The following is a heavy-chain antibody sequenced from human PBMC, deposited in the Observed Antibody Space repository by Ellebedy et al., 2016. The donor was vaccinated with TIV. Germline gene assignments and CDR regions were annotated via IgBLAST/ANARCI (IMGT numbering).Heavy chain of an antibody. Sequence: AASVKVSCKASGYTFTGYYMHWVRQAPGQGLEWMGWINPNSGGTNYAQKFQGRVTMTRDTSISTAYMELSRLRSDDTAVYYCARDGVAAAGSEFDLWGRGTLVTVSS. V-gene: IGHV1-2*02. CDR2: INPNSGGT. CDR3: ARDGVAAAGSEFDL. CDR1: GYTFTGYY. D-gene: IGHD6-13*01. J-gene: IGHJ2*01.